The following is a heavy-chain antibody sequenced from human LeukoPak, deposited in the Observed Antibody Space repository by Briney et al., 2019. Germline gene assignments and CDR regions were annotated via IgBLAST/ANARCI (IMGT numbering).Heavy chain of an antibody. CDR3: ALLATINLDY. CDR2: TSSSDAGT. Sequence: GGSLRLSCAVSGFPLSSYAMSWVRQAPGKGLEWVSATSSSDAGTYYADSVRGRFTISRDNSKNTLYLQMNSLRAEDTAVYYCALLATINLDYWGQGTLVTVSS. V-gene: IGHV3-23*01. J-gene: IGHJ4*02. CDR1: GFPLSSYA. D-gene: IGHD5-12*01.